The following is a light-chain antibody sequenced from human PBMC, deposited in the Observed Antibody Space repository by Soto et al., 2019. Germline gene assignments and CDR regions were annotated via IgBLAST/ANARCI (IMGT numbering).Light chain of an antibody. CDR1: QXLXXXXXXXY. CDR2: LGS. J-gene: IGKJ3*01. CDR3: MQTRQTPFT. V-gene: IGKV2-28*01. Sequence: IXMXXXPLXLPVTXGEPASIXXRSXQXLXXXXXXXYLDWYLQKPGQSPQLLIYLGSNRASGVXXXXXXXXXXXXXXLKISRVETEDVGVYYCMQTRQTPFTFGPGTKVDXK.